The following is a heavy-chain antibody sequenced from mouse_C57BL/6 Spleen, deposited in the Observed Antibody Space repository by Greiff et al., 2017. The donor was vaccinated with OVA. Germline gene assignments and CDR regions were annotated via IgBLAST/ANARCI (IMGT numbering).Heavy chain of an antibody. CDR2: IYPGSGNT. D-gene: IGHD2-5*01. Sequence: VQLQQSGAELVRPGASVKLSCKASGYTFTDYYINWVKQRPGQGLEWIARIYPGSGNTYYNEKFKGKATLTAEKSSSTAYMQLSSLTSEDSAVYFCARPPYSNYEGWFAYWGQGTLVTVSA. V-gene: IGHV1-76*01. CDR1: GYTFTDYY. CDR3: ARPPYSNYEGWFAY. J-gene: IGHJ3*01.